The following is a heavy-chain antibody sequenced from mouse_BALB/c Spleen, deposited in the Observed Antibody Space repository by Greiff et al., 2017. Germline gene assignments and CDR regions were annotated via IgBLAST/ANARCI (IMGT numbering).Heavy chain of an antibody. V-gene: IGHV14-3*02. CDR3: ARGFTTVVDYAMDY. CDR2: IDPANGNT. CDR1: GFNIKDTY. J-gene: IGHJ4*01. Sequence: EVKLQQSGAELVKPGASVKLSCTASGFNIKDTYMHWVKQRPEQGLEWIGRIDPANGNTKYDPKFQGKATITADTSSNTAYLQLSSLTSEDTAVYYCARGFTTVVDYAMDYWGQGTSVTVSS. D-gene: IGHD1-1*01.